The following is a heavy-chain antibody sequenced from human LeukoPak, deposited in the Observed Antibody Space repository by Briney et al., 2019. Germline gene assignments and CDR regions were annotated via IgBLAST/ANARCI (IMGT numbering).Heavy chain of an antibody. D-gene: IGHD2/OR15-2a*01. CDR2: INGRGDNT. CDR3: AKDRVSPGFNWFDP. Sequence: GGSLRLSCAAPGVIISSYAMSWVRQAPGKGLEWVSAINGRGDNTYYADFVKGRFTISRDNSKSTVYLQMNSLRTEDTAVYYCAKDRVSPGFNWFDPWGQGTLVTVSS. CDR1: GVIISSYA. J-gene: IGHJ5*02. V-gene: IGHV3-23*01.